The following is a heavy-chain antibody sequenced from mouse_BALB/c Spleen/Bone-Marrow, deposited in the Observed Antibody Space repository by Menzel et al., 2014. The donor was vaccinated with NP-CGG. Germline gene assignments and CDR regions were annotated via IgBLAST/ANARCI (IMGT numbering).Heavy chain of an antibody. V-gene: IGHV1-67*01. CDR1: GYKFTDYA. CDR3: ARNFYGSAYFDF. Sequence: QVHVKQSGPELVRPGVSVKISCKDSGYKFTDYAMHWVKQSHAKSLEWIGLIRTYSGNTHCNQKFKGKATMTVDKSSSTAYMELARLTSEDSAIYYCARNFYGSAYFDFWGQGSTLTVSS. J-gene: IGHJ2*01. D-gene: IGHD1-1*01. CDR2: IRTYSGNT.